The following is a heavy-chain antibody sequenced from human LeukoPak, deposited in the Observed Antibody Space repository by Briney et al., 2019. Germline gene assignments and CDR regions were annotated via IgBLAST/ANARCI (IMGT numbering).Heavy chain of an antibody. J-gene: IGHJ6*03. Sequence: GGSLRLSCAASGFTFSSYAMHWVRQAPGKGLEWVAFIRYDGSNKYYADSVKGRFTISRDNSKNTLYLQMNSLRAEDTAVYYAGWNSDYYYYYMDVWGKGTTVTVSS. D-gene: IGHD1-7*01. CDR1: GFTFSSYA. V-gene: IGHV3-30*02. CDR3: GWNSDYYYYYMDV. CDR2: IRYDGSNK.